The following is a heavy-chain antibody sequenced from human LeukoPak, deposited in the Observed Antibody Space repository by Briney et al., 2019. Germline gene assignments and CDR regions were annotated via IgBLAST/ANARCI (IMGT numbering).Heavy chain of an antibody. D-gene: IGHD2-8*01. J-gene: IGHJ4*02. CDR1: EFTFSSYS. V-gene: IGHV3-48*01. CDR2: ISSSSSTI. Sequence: GGSLRLSCAASEFTFSSYSMNWVRQAPGKGLEWVSYISSSSSTIYYADSVKGRFTISRDNAKNSLYLQMNSLRAEDTAVYYCARDVSVTNFDYWGQGTLVTVSS. CDR3: ARDVSVTNFDY.